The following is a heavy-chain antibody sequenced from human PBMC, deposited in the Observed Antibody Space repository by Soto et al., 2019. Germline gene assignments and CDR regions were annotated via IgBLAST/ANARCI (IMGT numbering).Heavy chain of an antibody. CDR2: INHSGST. J-gene: IGHJ4*02. CDR3: ARRENCSGGSCYSYYFDY. D-gene: IGHD2-15*01. V-gene: IGHV4-34*01. Sequence: QVQLQQWGAGLLKPSETLSLTCAVYGGSFSGYYWSWIRQPPGKGLEWIGEINHSGSTNDNPSLKSRVTISVDTSKNQFSLKLSSVTAADTAVYYCARRENCSGGSCYSYYFDYWGQGTLVTVSS. CDR1: GGSFSGYY.